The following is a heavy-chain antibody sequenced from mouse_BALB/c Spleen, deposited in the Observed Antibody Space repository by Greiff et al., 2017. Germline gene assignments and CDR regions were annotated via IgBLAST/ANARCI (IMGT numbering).Heavy chain of an antibody. J-gene: IGHJ4*01. V-gene: IGHV3-2*02. CDR1: GYSITSYYA. D-gene: IGHD2-1*01. CDR3: ARESRGNYDAMDY. Sequence: EVMLVESGPGLVKPSQSLSLTCTVTGYSITSYYAWNWIRQFPGNKLEWMGYISYSGSTSYNPSLKSRISITRDTSKNQFFLQLNSVTTEDTATYYCARESRGNYDAMDYWGQGTSVTVSS. CDR2: ISYSGST.